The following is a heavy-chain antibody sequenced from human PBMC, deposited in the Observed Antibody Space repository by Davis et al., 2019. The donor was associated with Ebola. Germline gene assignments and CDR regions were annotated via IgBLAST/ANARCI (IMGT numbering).Heavy chain of an antibody. V-gene: IGHV4-59*08. CDR2: IYYGGST. J-gene: IGHJ4*02. Sequence: MPGGSLRLSCTVSGDSISSYYWSWLRQPPGKGLEWLGYIYYGGSTNYNPSLKSRVTISVDTSKNQFSLKLSSVTAADTAVYYCDGIAAGLRDFDYWGQGTLVTVSS. CDR3: DGIAAGLRDFDY. D-gene: IGHD6-13*01. CDR1: GDSISSYY.